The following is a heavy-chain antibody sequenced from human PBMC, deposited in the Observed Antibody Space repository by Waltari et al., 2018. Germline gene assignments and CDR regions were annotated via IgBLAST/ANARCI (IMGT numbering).Heavy chain of an antibody. CDR3: ARGSKPARGYSYGYAVYYYYYYMDV. CDR2: INHSGST. CDR1: GGSFSGYY. D-gene: IGHD5-18*01. V-gene: IGHV4-34*01. Sequence: QVQLQQWGAGLLKPSETLSLTCAVYGGSFSGYYWSWIRQPPGKGLEWIGEINHSGSTNYNPSLKSRVTISVDTSKNKFSLKLSSVTAADTAVYYCARGSKPARGYSYGYAVYYYYYYMDVWGKGTTVTVSS. J-gene: IGHJ6*03.